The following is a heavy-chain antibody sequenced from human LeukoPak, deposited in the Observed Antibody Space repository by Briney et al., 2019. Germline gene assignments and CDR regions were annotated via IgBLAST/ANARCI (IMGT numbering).Heavy chain of an antibody. V-gene: IGHV4-39*01. D-gene: IGHD3-16*01. J-gene: IGHJ4*02. CDR1: GGSISSSSYY. CDR2: IYYSGST. Sequence: SETLSLTCTVSGGSISSSSYYWGWIRQPPGKGLEWIGSIYYSGSTYYNPSLKSRVTISVDTSKNQFSLKLSSVTAADTAVYYCARLRGKDGYWGQGTLVTVSS. CDR3: ARLRGKDGY.